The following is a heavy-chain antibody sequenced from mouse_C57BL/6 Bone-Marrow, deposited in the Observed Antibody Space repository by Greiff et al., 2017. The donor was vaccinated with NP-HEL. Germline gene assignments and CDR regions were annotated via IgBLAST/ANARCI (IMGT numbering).Heavy chain of an antibody. CDR2: INPSTGGT. CDR3: ARLPYTGVYAMDY. D-gene: IGHD1-1*01. Sequence: EVQLKESGPELVKPGASVKISCKASGYSFTGYYMNWVKQSPEKSLEWIGEINPSTGGTTYNQKFKAKATLTVDKSSSTAYMQLKSLTSEDSAVYYCARLPYTGVYAMDYWGQGTSVTVSS. CDR1: GYSFTGYY. J-gene: IGHJ4*01. V-gene: IGHV1-42*01.